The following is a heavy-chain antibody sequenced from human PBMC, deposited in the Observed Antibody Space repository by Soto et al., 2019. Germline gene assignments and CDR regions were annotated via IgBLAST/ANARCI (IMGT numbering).Heavy chain of an antibody. CDR3: ATQGYSRGIGKIDY. D-gene: IGHD6-13*01. V-gene: IGHV4-39*01. CDR2: IYYSGST. J-gene: IGHJ4*02. Sequence: SETLSLTCTVSGGSISSSSYYWGWIRQPPGKGLEWIGSIYYSGSTYYNPSLKSRVTISVDTSKNQFSLKLSSVTAADTAVYYCATQGYSRGIGKIDYWGQGTLVTVSS. CDR1: GGSISSSSYY.